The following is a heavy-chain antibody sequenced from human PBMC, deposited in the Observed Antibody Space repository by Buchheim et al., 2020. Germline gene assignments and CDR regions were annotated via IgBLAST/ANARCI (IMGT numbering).Heavy chain of an antibody. J-gene: IGHJ5*02. CDR3: ATNPHREYWFDP. CDR1: GFTFNIHA. CDR2: ISHDGKVI. Sequence: QVHLVESGGGEVQPGGSLRLSCGASGFTFNIHAMHWVRQAPGKGLEWMTSISHDGKVIFYTDSVKGRFTISRDNSKNMLYLHMNGLRPDDTAVYYCATNPHREYWFDPWGQGTL. V-gene: IGHV3-30*04.